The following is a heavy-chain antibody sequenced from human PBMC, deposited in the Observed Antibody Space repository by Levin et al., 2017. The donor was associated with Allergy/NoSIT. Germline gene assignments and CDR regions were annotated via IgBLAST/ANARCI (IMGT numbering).Heavy chain of an antibody. CDR1: GYSFTSYW. Sequence: GESLKISCKGSGYSFTSYWISWVRQMPGKGLEWMGRIDPSDSYTNYSPSFQGHVTISADKSISTAYLQWSSLKASDTAMYYCARRLFEVGATTLGDYWGQGTLVTVSS. CDR2: IDPSDSYT. V-gene: IGHV5-10-1*01. D-gene: IGHD1-26*01. J-gene: IGHJ4*02. CDR3: ARRLFEVGATTLGDY.